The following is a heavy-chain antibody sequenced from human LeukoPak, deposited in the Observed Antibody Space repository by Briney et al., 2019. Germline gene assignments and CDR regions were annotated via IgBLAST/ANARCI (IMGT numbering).Heavy chain of an antibody. CDR2: INSDGSST. D-gene: IGHD3-3*01. CDR3: ASLGGYYDFWSGFLHGMDV. J-gene: IGHJ6*02. V-gene: IGHV3-74*01. CDR1: GFTFSSYW. Sequence: PGGSLRLSCAASGFTFSSYWMHWVRHAPGKGLVWVSRINSDGSSTSYADSVKGRFTISRDNAKNTLYLQMNSLRAEDTAVYYCASLGGYYDFWSGFLHGMDVWGQGTTVTVSS.